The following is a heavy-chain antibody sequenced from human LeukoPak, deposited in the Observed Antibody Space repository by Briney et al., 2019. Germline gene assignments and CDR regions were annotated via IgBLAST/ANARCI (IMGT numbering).Heavy chain of an antibody. V-gene: IGHV1-18*04. Sequence: ASVKVSCKASGYTFTGYYMHWVRQAPGQGLEWVGWISAYNGNTNYAQKLQGRVTMTTDTSTSTAYMELRSLRSDDTAVYYCARPRLWFGELSHYFDYWGQGTLVTVSS. J-gene: IGHJ4*02. CDR2: ISAYNGNT. CDR3: ARPRLWFGELSHYFDY. CDR1: GYTFTGYY. D-gene: IGHD3-10*01.